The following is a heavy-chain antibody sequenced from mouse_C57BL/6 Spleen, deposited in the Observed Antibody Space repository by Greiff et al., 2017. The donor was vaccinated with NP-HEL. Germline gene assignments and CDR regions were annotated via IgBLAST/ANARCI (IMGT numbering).Heavy chain of an antibody. D-gene: IGHD1-1*01. CDR1: GFTFSDYY. CDR2: INYDGSST. CDR3: AIYYYGSLAY. V-gene: IGHV5-16*01. Sequence: EVKLVESEGGLVQPGSSMKLSCTASGFTFSDYYMAWVRQVPEKGLEWVANINYDGSSTYYLDSLKSRFIILRDNAKNILYLQISSLKSEDTATYYCAIYYYGSLAYWGQGTLVTVSA. J-gene: IGHJ3*01.